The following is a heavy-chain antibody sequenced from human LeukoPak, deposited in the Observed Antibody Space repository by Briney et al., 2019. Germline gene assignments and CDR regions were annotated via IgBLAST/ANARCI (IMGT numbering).Heavy chain of an antibody. V-gene: IGHV4-34*01. CDR1: GGSFSGYY. D-gene: IGHD2-2*02. CDR2: INHSGST. CDR3: ARRGSYCSSTSCYNRVHYFDY. J-gene: IGHJ4*02. Sequence: SETLSLTCAVYGGSFSGYYWSWIRQPPGKGLEWIGEINHSGSTNYNPSLKSRVTISVDTSKNQFSLKLSSVTAADTAVYYCARRGSYCSSTSCYNRVHYFDYWGQGTLVTVSS.